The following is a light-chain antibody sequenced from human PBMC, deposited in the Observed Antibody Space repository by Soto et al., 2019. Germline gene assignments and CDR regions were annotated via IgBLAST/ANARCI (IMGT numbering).Light chain of an antibody. CDR1: NSNIGSNT. CDR3: AAWDNGLNGVV. CDR2: TNN. V-gene: IGLV1-44*01. Sequence: QSVLTQPPSASGTPGQRVIISCSGSNSNIGSNTANWYQQLPGTAPKLLIYTNNQRPSGVPDRFSGSKSGTSAFLAISGLQSEDEADYYCAAWDNGLNGVVFGGGTKLTVL. J-gene: IGLJ2*01.